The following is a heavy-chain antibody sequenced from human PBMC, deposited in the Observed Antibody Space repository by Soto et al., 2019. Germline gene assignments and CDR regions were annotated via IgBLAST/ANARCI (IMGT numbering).Heavy chain of an antibody. J-gene: IGHJ4*02. CDR2: ITGSGGGT. D-gene: IGHD6-13*01. CDR1: GFTFSNYA. V-gene: IGHV3-23*01. CDR3: AKRHLTAAGFEY. Sequence: EVQLLESGGGLVQPGGSLRLSCAASGFTFSNYAMTWVRQAPGKGLEWVSVITGSGGGTYFVDSVKGRFTISRDNSKNTVYLQMNSLRAEDTAVYYCAKRHLTAAGFEYWGQGTLVTVSS.